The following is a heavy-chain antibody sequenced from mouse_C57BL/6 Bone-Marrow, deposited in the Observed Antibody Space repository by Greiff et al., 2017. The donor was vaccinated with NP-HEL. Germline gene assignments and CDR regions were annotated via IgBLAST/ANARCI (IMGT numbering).Heavy chain of an antibody. CDR3: AKNKFSIYYYGSRDYYAMDY. CDR2: IWRGGST. Sequence: VQVVESGPGLVQPSQSLSITCTVSGFSLTSYGVHWVRQSPGKGLEWLGVIWRGGSTDYNAAFMSRLSITKDNSKSQVFFKMNSLQADDTAIYYCAKNKFSIYYYGSRDYYAMDYWGQGTSVTVSS. CDR1: GFSLTSYG. D-gene: IGHD1-1*01. V-gene: IGHV2-5*01. J-gene: IGHJ4*01.